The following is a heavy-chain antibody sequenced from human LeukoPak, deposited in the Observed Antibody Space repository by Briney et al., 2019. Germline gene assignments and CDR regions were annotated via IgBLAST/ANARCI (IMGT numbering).Heavy chain of an antibody. CDR3: ARDIVVVVAATPFY. D-gene: IGHD2-15*01. CDR2: ISGSGGST. V-gene: IGHV3-23*01. Sequence: GGSLRLSCAASGFTFSSYAMSWVRQAPGKGLEWVSAISGSGGSTYYADSVKGRFTISRDNSKNTLYLQMNSLRAEDTAVYYCARDIVVVVAATPFYWGQGTLVTVSS. CDR1: GFTFSSYA. J-gene: IGHJ4*02.